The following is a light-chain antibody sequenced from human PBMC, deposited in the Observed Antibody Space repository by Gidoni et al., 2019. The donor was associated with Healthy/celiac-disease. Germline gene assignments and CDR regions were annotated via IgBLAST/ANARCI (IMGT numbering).Light chain of an antibody. CDR2: DAS. CDR1: QDISNY. J-gene: IGKJ2*01. Sequence: DIKMTQSPSSLSASVGDRVTITCQASQDISNYLNWYQQEPGKAPKLLIYDASNLETGVPSRFSGSGSGTGFTFTISSLQPEDIATYDCQQYDNLPPVYTFGQGTKLEIK. CDR3: QQYDNLPPVYT. V-gene: IGKV1-33*01.